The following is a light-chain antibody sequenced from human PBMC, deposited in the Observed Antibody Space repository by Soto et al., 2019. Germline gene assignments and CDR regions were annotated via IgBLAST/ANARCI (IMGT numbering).Light chain of an antibody. CDR1: QGINTF. V-gene: IGKV1-9*01. Sequence: IQVTQSTSSLPASVGDRVTITCRASQGINTFLAWYQQKAGKAPKLLIYAASTLQSGVPSRFSGSGSGTDFTLTISSLQSEDFATYYCQQLNTYPIPFGQVRRPAIK. CDR2: AAS. J-gene: IGKJ5*01. CDR3: QQLNTYPIP.